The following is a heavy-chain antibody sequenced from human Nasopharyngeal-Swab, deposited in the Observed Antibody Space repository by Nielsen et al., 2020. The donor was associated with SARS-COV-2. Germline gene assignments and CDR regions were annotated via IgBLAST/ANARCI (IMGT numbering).Heavy chain of an antibody. CDR2: IYPADSDS. CDR1: GYIFTSYW. V-gene: IGHV5-51*01. Sequence: GGSLRLSCKGSGYIFTSYWIGWVRQMPGKGLEWMGIIYPADSDSRYSLSFQGQVSTSVDKSISTAYLQWNTLKASDTAIYYCVRRAFSASYFYFDYWGPGTLVTVSS. CDR3: VRRAFSASYFYFDY. J-gene: IGHJ4*02. D-gene: IGHD1-26*01.